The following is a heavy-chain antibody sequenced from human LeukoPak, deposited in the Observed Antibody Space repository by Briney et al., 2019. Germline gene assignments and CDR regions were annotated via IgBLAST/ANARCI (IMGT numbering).Heavy chain of an antibody. V-gene: IGHV4-39*01. CDR2: IYFRAHT. J-gene: IGHJ5*02. Sequence: PSETLSLTCTVSGGSFSSSSYYWGWIRQPPGTGLEWIGSIYFRAHTYYPPSLTLRLPISVDTSKNQFSLKLSSLTAADTAVYYSARYCSSTICRGQDRDWFDPWGQGTLVTVSS. D-gene: IGHD2-2*01. CDR3: ARYCSSTICRGQDRDWFDP. CDR1: GGSFSSSSYY.